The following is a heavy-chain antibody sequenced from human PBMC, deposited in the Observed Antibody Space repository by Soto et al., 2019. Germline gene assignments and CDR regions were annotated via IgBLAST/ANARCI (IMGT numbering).Heavy chain of an antibody. J-gene: IGHJ2*01. Sequence: QVQLVQSGAEVKKPGSSVTVSCKASGGTFSSYTISWVRQAPGQGLEWMGGNIPIFGTANYAQKFQGRVKVTEDEYTSTAYMELSSLRSEDTAVYYCARGNHRWLQLWYFDLWGRGTLVTVSS. V-gene: IGHV1-69*12. CDR1: GGTFSSYT. CDR2: NIPIFGTA. CDR3: ARGNHRWLQLWYFDL. D-gene: IGHD5-12*01.